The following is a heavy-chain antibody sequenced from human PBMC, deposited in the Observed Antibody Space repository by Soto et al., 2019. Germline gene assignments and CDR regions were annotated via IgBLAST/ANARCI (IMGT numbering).Heavy chain of an antibody. J-gene: IGHJ4*02. CDR3: AKGSYYDILTGPDY. CDR2: ISGSGGST. D-gene: IGHD3-9*01. CDR1: GFTFSSYA. Sequence: EVQLLESGGGLVQPGGSLRLSCAASGFTFSSYAMSWVHQAPGKGLEWVSAISGSGGSTYYADSVKGRFTISRDNSKNTLYLQMNSLRAEDTAVYYCAKGSYYDILTGPDYWGQGTLVTVSS. V-gene: IGHV3-23*01.